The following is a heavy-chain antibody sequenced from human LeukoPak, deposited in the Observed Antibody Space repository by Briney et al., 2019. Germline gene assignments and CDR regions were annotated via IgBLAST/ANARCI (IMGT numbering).Heavy chain of an antibody. D-gene: IGHD4-11*01. CDR1: GYTLTELS. CDR2: FDPEDGET. Sequence: ASVKVPCKVCGYTLTELSMHWVRQAPGKGLEWMGGFDPEDGETIYAQKFQGRVTMTEDTSTDTAYMELSSLRSEDTAVYYCARDRDYTLIQDSWGQGTLVTVSS. CDR3: ARDRDYTLIQDS. J-gene: IGHJ4*02. V-gene: IGHV1-24*01.